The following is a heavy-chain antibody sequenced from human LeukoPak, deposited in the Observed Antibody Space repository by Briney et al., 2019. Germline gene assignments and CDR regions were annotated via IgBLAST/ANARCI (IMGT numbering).Heavy chain of an antibody. CDR3: ARDSLDCSGGSCYSREYFQD. J-gene: IGHJ1*01. CDR1: GYTFTTYG. V-gene: IGHV1-18*01. CDR2: ISAYNGNT. Sequence: ASVKVSCEASGYTFTTYGISWVRQAPGQGLEWMGWISAYNGNTNYAQKLQGRVTMTTDTSTSTAYMELRSLRSDDTAVYYCARDSLDCSGGSCYSREYFQDWGQGTLVTVSS. D-gene: IGHD2-15*01.